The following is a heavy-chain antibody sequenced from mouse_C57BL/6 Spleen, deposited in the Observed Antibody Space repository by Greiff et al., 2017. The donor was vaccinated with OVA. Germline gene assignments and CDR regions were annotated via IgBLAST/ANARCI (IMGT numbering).Heavy chain of an antibody. J-gene: IGHJ4*01. Sequence: EVQLQESGPELVKPGASVKIPCKASGYTFTDYNMDWVKQSHGKSLEWIGDINPNNGGTIYNQKFKGKATLTVDKSSSTAYMELRSLTSEDTAVYYCARGRSIVTAYYYAMDYWGQGTSVTVSS. CDR1: GYTFTDYN. CDR3: ARGRSIVTAYYYAMDY. V-gene: IGHV1-18*01. CDR2: INPNNGGT. D-gene: IGHD2-5*01.